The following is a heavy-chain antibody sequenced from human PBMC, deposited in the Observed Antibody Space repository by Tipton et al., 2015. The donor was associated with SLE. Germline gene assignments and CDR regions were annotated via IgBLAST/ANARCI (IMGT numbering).Heavy chain of an antibody. CDR2: IHYTGTT. CDR1: GGPFTRGGYY. Sequence: TLSLTCTVSGGPFTRGGYYWSWIRQHPGQGLQWIGYIHYTGTTSYNPSLKSRITLSVDTSASQFYLNLNSVTAADTAIYFCAKVRLAGDTDSFDYWGQGTLVTVSS. V-gene: IGHV4-31*03. CDR3: AKVRLAGDTDSFDY. D-gene: IGHD2-21*02. J-gene: IGHJ4*02.